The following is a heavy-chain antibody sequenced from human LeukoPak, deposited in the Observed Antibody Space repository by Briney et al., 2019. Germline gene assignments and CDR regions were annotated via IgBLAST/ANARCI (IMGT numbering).Heavy chain of an antibody. Sequence: PSETLSLTCAVYGGSFSGYYWSWIRQPPGKGLEWIGEINHSGSTNYNPSLKSRVTISVDTSKNQFSLKPSSVTAADPAVYYCARASNPTYYDFWSGYYGYWGQGTLVTVSS. CDR2: INHSGST. V-gene: IGHV4-34*01. CDR3: ARASNPTYYDFWSGYYGY. J-gene: IGHJ4*02. CDR1: GGSFSGYY. D-gene: IGHD3-3*01.